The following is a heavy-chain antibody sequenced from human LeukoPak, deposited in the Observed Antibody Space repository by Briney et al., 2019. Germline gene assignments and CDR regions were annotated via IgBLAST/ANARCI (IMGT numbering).Heavy chain of an antibody. CDR1: GYSFTTYW. CDR3: ARQHGSGSYYSRAIDY. J-gene: IGHJ4*02. V-gene: IGHV5-51*01. CDR2: IYPGDSDT. Sequence: GESLKISCEASGYSFTTYWIGWVRQMPGKGLEWMGIIYPGDSDTRYSPSFQGQVTISADKSINTAYLQWSSLKASDTAMYCCARQHGSGSYYSRAIDYWGQGTLVTVSS. D-gene: IGHD3-10*01.